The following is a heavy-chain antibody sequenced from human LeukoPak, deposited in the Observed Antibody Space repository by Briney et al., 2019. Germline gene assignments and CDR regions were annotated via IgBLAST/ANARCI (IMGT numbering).Heavy chain of an antibody. Sequence: ASVTVSCNASGYTFTGYYMHWVRQAPAQGLGWMGWSNPNSGGTNYAQPSQGRGTMTRDTSTSTAYMELSRLTSDDTAVYYCASLNLYRERFLDTEVWGKGTTVTV. V-gene: IGHV1-2*02. CDR3: ASLNLYRERFLDTEV. J-gene: IGHJ6*03. D-gene: IGHD2-2*01. CDR2: SNPNSGGT. CDR1: GYTFTGYY.